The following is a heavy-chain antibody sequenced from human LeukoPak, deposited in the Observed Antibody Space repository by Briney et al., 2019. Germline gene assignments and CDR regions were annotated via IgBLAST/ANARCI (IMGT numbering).Heavy chain of an antibody. V-gene: IGHV3-53*01. J-gene: IGHJ6*02. Sequence: GGSLRLSCAASGFTVSSNYMSWVRQAPGKGLEWVSVIYSGGSTYYADSVKGRFTISRDNSKNTLYLQMNSLRAEDTAVYYCAKGVRVCSSTSCLPLKYYYYGMDVWGQGTTVTVSS. CDR2: IYSGGST. CDR3: AKGVRVCSSTSCLPLKYYYYGMDV. D-gene: IGHD2-2*01. CDR1: GFTVSSNY.